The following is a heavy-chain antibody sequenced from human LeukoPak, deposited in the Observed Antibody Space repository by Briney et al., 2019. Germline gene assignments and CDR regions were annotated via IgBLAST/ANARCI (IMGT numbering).Heavy chain of an antibody. CDR1: GFTFTRYA. V-gene: IGHV3-23*01. J-gene: IGHJ3*02. CDR3: AKDLDTREWYKDAFDI. D-gene: IGHD3-3*01. CDR2: ITGYGGDT. Sequence: GGSLRLSCAASGFTFTRYAMSWVRQAPGKGLEWVSAITGYGGDTYYAASVKGRFTVSRDNSKNTLYLQMSSLRAEDTAMYYCAKDLDTREWYKDAFDIWGQGTRVTVFS.